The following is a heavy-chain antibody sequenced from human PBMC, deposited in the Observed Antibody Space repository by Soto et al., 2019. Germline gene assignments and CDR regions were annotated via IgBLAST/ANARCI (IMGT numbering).Heavy chain of an antibody. J-gene: IGHJ4*02. CDR2: INDSGST. Sequence: SETLSLTCAVYGGSFSGYYWSWIRQPPGKGLEWIGEINDSGSTHYNPSLKSRVTISVDTSKNQFSLKLSSLTAADTSLYYCARVDYSGCTPFDYWGQGSLVTVSS. CDR3: ARVDYSGCTPFDY. V-gene: IGHV4-34*01. D-gene: IGHD6-19*01. CDR1: GGSFSGYY.